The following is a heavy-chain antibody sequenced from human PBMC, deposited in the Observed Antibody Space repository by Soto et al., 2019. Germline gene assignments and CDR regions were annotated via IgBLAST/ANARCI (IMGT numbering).Heavy chain of an antibody. CDR3: ARGRAAGRGDWFDP. CDR2: TYYRSKWYN. V-gene: IGHV6-1*01. Sequence: PSQTLSLTCAISGDSVSSNSAAWNLIRQSPSRGLEWLGRTYYRSKWYNDYAVSVKSRISINPDTSKNQFSLQLNSVTPEDTAVYYCARGRAAGRGDWFDPWGQGTQVTVSS. J-gene: IGHJ5*02. D-gene: IGHD6-13*01. CDR1: GDSVSSNSAA.